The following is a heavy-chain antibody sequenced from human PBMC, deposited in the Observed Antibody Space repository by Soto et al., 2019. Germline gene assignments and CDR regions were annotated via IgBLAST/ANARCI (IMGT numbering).Heavy chain of an antibody. V-gene: IGHV1-46*01. CDR2: INPSGGST. J-gene: IGHJ4*02. D-gene: IGHD1-26*01. Sequence: QVQLVQSGAEVKKPGASVKVSCKASGYTFTSYYMHWVRQAPGQGLEWMGIINPSGGSTSYAQKFQGRVTMTRDTSTSTVYMELSSLRSEDTAVYYCARAPELHLINKWELLNWGQGTLVTVSS. CDR3: ARAPELHLINKWELLN. CDR1: GYTFTSYY.